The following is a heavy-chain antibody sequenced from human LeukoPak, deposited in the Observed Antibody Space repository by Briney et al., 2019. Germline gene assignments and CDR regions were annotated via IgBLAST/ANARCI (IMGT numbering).Heavy chain of an antibody. J-gene: IGHJ4*02. CDR1: GGSISNYY. CDR3: ARDLGGPFDY. D-gene: IGHD3-10*01. V-gene: IGHV4-59*01. CDR2: IHYSGSP. Sequence: SETLSLTCTVSGGSISNYYWSWIRQPPGKGLEWIGYIHYSGSPNYNPSLKSRVTISVDTSKNQFSLKLSSVTAADTAVYYCARDLGGPFDYWGQGTQVTVSS.